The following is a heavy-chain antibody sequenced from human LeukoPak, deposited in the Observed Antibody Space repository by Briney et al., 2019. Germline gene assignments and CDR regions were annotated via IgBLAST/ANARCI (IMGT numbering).Heavy chain of an antibody. D-gene: IGHD6-13*01. CDR2: ISGSGGST. CDR1: GFTFSINA. CDR3: AKGGSSWYPHAFDI. V-gene: IGHV3-23*01. Sequence: GGSLRLSCAASGFTFSINARSWVRQAPGKGLEWVSAISGSGGSTYYADSVKGRFTISRANSKNTVYLQMNSLRGEDTAIYYCAKGGSSWYPHAFDIWGQGTMVTVSS. J-gene: IGHJ3*02.